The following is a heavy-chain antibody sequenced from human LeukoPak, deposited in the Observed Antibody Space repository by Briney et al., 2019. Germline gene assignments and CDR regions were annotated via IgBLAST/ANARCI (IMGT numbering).Heavy chain of an antibody. CDR1: GGSFSGYY. CDR3: KGYCSGGSCLGSEFDP. D-gene: IGHD2-15*01. V-gene: IGHV4-34*01. CDR2: INHSGST. J-gene: IGHJ5*02. Sequence: SETLSLTCAVYGGSFSGYYWSWIRQPPGKGLEWIGEINHSGSTNYNPSLKSRVTISVDTSKNQFSLKLSSVTAADTAVYYCKGYCSGGSCLGSEFDPWGQGTLVTVSS.